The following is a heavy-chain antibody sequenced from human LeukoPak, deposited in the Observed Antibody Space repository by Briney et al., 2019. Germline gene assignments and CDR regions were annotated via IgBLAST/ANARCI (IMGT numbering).Heavy chain of an antibody. J-gene: IGHJ3*02. Sequence: PGGSLRLSCAASGITFSSYWMSWVRQAPGKGLEWVANINPDGSEKNYAHSVKGRFTISRDNAKNSLSLQMNSLRAEDMAVYYCATEPGIGYAFDIWGQGRMVTVSS. CDR1: GITFSSYW. D-gene: IGHD3-10*01. CDR3: ATEPGIGYAFDI. CDR2: INPDGSEK. V-gene: IGHV3-7*01.